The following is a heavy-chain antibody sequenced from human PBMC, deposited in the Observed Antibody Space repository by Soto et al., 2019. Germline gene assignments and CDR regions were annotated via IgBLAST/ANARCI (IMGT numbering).Heavy chain of an antibody. CDR3: ARDGDYFFYY. Sequence: QVQLVESGGGVVQPGRSLRLSCAASGFTFSSYGMHWVRQAPGKGLERVAVVWYDGSNKYYADSVKGRFTISRDNSKNTRYLQMNSLRAEDTAVYYCARDGDYFFYYWGQGTLVTVSS. CDR1: GFTFSSYG. CDR2: VWYDGSNK. J-gene: IGHJ4*02. V-gene: IGHV3-33*01. D-gene: IGHD4-17*01.